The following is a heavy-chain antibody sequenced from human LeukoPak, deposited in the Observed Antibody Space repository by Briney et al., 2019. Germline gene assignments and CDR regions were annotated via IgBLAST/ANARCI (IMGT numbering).Heavy chain of an antibody. CDR2: ISYDGSNK. V-gene: IGHV3-30*04. J-gene: IGHJ4*02. CDR3: ARDPGLFTMVRGVPTNFDY. CDR1: GFTFSSYA. D-gene: IGHD3-10*01. Sequence: GRSLRLSCAASGFTFSSYAMHWVRQAPGKGLEWVAVISYDGSNKYYADSVKGRFTISRDNAKNSLYLQMNSLRAEDTAVYYCARDPGLFTMVRGVPTNFDYWGQGTLVTVSS.